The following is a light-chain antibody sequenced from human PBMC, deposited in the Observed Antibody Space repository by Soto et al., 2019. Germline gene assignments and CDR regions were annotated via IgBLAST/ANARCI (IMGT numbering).Light chain of an antibody. V-gene: IGLV2-14*01. CDR2: EVS. Sequence: QSVLTQPASVSGSPGQSITISCTGTSSDVGGYNYVSWYQQHPGKAPQLMIYEVSNRPSGVSNRFSGSKSGNTASLTISWLQAEDEADYYCSSYTSSSTVIFGGGTKLTVL. J-gene: IGLJ2*01. CDR1: SSDVGGYNY. CDR3: SSYTSSSTVI.